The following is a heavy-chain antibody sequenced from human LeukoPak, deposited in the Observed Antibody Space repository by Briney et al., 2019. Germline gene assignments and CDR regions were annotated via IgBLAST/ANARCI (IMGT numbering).Heavy chain of an antibody. V-gene: IGHV3-11*04. J-gene: IGHJ4*02. CDR3: AILGIAVAGTGY. Sequence: LSLTCTVSGGSISSGGYYWSWVRQAPGKGLEWVSYISSSSSTIYYADSVKGRFTISRDNAKNSLYLQMNSLRAEDTAVYYCAILGIAVAGTGYWGQGTLVTVSS. CDR1: GGSISSGGYY. D-gene: IGHD6-19*01. CDR2: ISSSSSTI.